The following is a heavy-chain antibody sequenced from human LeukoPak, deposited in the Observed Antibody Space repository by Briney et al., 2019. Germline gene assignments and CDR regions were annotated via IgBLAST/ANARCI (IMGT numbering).Heavy chain of an antibody. J-gene: IGHJ4*02. CDR1: GGTFSSYA. D-gene: IGHD4-17*01. V-gene: IGHV1-2*02. CDR3: AREGPTVF. Sequence: ASVKVSCKASGGTFSSYAISWVRQAPGQGLEWMGWINPNSGGTNYAQKFQGRITMTRDTSISTAYMELSRLRSDDTAVYYCAREGPTVFWGQGTLVTVSS. CDR2: INPNSGGT.